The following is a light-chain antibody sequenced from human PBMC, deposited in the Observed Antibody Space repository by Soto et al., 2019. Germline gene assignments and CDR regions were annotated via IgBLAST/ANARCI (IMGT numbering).Light chain of an antibody. CDR2: EVT. CDR1: NTDVGQDKS. V-gene: IGLV2-14*01. CDR3: VSYTDTDTLV. Sequence: TQPTSVSGSRGQSITISCVGRNTDVGQDKSVSWYQQGPGKAPKLLIFEVTNRPSGVSSRFSGSRSGNTASLTISGLQPDDEGDYFCVSYTDTDTLVFGTGTKVTAL. J-gene: IGLJ1*01.